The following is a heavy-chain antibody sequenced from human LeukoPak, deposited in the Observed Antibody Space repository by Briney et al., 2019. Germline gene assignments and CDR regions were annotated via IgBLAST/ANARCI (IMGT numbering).Heavy chain of an antibody. D-gene: IGHD3/OR15-3a*01. Sequence: GGSLRLSCAASGFTFSGCVMLWVRQAPGMGLEYVSSIDPNGEASYYANSVKGRFSISRDNSNNMLYLQMGSLTSADMGVYYCAAPGGRTGAYDPWGQGTLVTVAS. CDR3: AAPGGRTGAYDP. CDR2: IDPNGEAS. CDR1: GFTFSGCV. V-gene: IGHV3-64*01. J-gene: IGHJ5*02.